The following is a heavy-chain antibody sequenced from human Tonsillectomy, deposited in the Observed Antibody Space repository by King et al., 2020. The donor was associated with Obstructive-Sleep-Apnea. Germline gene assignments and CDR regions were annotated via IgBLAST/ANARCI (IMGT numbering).Heavy chain of an antibody. Sequence: VQLLESGGGLVQPGGSLRLSCAASGFPFSNYSMSWVRQAPGKGLEWVSAISGSGGTIYYADSVKGRFTISRDNSKNTLYLQMNSLRVEDTAVYYCAKPGPGGPSSWGGYFDYWGQGTLVTVSS. CDR3: AKPGPGGPSSWGGYFDY. CDR1: GFPFSNYS. CDR2: ISGSGGTI. V-gene: IGHV3-23*01. J-gene: IGHJ4*02. D-gene: IGHD3-16*01.